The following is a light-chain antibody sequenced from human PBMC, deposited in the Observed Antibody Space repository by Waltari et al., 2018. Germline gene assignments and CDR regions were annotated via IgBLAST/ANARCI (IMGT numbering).Light chain of an antibody. CDR3: MQATPWFWT. J-gene: IGKJ1*01. V-gene: IGKV2-30*02. CDR1: QSLVQSDGNTY. Sequence: DIVMTQSRLSLPVTLGQSASISCRSSQSLVQSDGNTYLNWYQQRPGQSPRRLFYMVSNRDSGVPDRFSGRGSGTEFTLKISRVEAEDVGVYFCMQATPWFWTFGQGTKVEIK. CDR2: MVS.